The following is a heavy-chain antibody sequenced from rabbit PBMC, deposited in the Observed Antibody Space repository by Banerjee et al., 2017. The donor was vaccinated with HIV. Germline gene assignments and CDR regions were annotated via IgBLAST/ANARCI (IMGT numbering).Heavy chain of an antibody. CDR1: GFSFSSSYY. D-gene: IGHD4-2*01. CDR2: IYAGSSGST. CDR3: ARGSGSSYYTMDL. V-gene: IGHV1S40*01. J-gene: IGHJ6*01. Sequence: QSLEESGGDLVKPGASLTLTCTASGFSFSSSYYMCWVRQAPGKGLEWIACIYAGSSGSTYYASWAKGRFTISKTSSTTVTLQMTSLTAADTATYFCARGSGSSYYTMDLWGQGTLVTVS.